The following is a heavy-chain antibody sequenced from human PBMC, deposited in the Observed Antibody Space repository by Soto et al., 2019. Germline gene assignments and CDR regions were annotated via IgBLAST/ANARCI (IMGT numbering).Heavy chain of an antibody. CDR1: GGSFSGYY. D-gene: IGHD1-26*01. J-gene: IGHJ5*02. Sequence: QVQLQQWGAGLLKTSETLSLTCAVYGGSFSGYYWSWIRQPPGKGLEWIGEINHRGSTNYNPSLKSRVTISVDTSKIPFSLKLSSVTAADTAVYYCARGVGRGSWFDPWGQGTLVTVSS. CDR3: ARGVGRGSWFDP. V-gene: IGHV4-34*01. CDR2: INHRGST.